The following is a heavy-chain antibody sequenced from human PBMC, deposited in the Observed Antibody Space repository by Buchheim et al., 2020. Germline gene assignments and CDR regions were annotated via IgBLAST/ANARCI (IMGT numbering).Heavy chain of an antibody. V-gene: IGHV4-59*01. Sequence: QVQLQESGPGLVKPSETLSLTCTVSGGSISSYYWNWIRQPPGKKLEWIGYVYYSGSTNYNPSLKSRVTISVDTSKNQFSLKLSSVTAADTAVYYCARDRLGATVFDYWGQGTL. CDR3: ARDRLGATVFDY. CDR2: VYYSGST. CDR1: GGSISSYY. D-gene: IGHD1-26*01. J-gene: IGHJ4*02.